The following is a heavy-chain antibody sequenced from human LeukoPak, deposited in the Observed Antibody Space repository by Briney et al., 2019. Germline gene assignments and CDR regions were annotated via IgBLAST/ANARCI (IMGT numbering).Heavy chain of an antibody. D-gene: IGHD3-10*01. CDR2: INPSGGST. J-gene: IGHJ4*02. CDR1: GYIFTSYY. V-gene: IGHV1-46*01. CDR3: ARSITMVRGVIPSDY. Sequence: GASVKVSCKASGYIFTSYYMHWVRQAPGQGLEWMGIINPSGGSTSYAQKFQGRVTMTRDTSTSTVYMELSSLRSEDTAVYYCARSITMVRGVIPSDYWGQGTLVTVSS.